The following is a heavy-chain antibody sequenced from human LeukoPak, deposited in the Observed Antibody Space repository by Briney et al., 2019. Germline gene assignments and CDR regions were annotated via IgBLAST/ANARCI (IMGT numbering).Heavy chain of an antibody. CDR1: AFTFSNYA. J-gene: IGHJ4*02. CDR2: ISAGGST. D-gene: IGHD6-19*01. V-gene: IGHV3-23*01. CDR3: AKQSDTTGWYVDY. Sequence: GGSLRLSCAASAFTFSNYAMSWVRQAPGRGLEWVSDISAGGSTFYADAVKGRFTISRDNYQTALYMQMDRLRAEDTAIYSCAKQSDTTGWYVDYWGQGTLVTVSS.